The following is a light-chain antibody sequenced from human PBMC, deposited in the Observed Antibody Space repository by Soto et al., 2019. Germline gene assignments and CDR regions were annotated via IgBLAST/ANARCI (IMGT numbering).Light chain of an antibody. Sequence: QSALTQPASVSGSPGQSITISCTGTSSDVGGYNYVSWYQHHPGKAPKLMIYEVSNRPSGVSNRFSGSKSGDTASLTISGLQADDEADYYCSSYTSSSPYVFGTGTKVTV. V-gene: IGLV2-14*01. J-gene: IGLJ1*01. CDR2: EVS. CDR1: SSDVGGYNY. CDR3: SSYTSSSPYV.